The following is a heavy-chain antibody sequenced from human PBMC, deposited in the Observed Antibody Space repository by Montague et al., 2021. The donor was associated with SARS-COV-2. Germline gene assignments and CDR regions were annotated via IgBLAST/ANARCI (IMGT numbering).Heavy chain of an antibody. D-gene: IGHD3-22*01. Sequence: SLRLSCAASGFTFSSYGMHWVRQAPGKGLEWVAVIWYDGSNKYYADSVKGRFTIPRDNSKNTLYLQMNSLRAEDTAVYYCARDLFRYDSSGYYYPNYYYYGMDVWGQGTTVTVAS. CDR3: ARDLFRYDSSGYYYPNYYYYGMDV. CDR1: GFTFSSYG. J-gene: IGHJ6*02. V-gene: IGHV3-33*01. CDR2: IWYDGSNK.